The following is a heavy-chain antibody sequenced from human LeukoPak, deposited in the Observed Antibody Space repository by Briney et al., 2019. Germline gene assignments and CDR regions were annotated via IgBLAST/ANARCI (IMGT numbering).Heavy chain of an antibody. CDR2: IQTNNQHGTT. J-gene: IGHJ3*01. Sequence: GGSLRLSCAASGFTFSTYRMNWVRQAPGKGLEWVGRIQTNNQHGTTDYATPVKGRFSISRGDSKNTLHLQMNSLKTDGTAVYYCATDWGSGTNYVRAFDLWGQGTMVTVSS. CDR3: ATDWGSGTNYVRAFDL. D-gene: IGHD3-16*01. V-gene: IGHV3-15*01. CDR1: GFTFSTYR.